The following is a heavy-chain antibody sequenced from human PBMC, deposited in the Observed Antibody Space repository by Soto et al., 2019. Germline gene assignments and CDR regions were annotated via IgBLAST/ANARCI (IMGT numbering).Heavy chain of an antibody. CDR3: ARRAFYGSGSYNWFDP. CDR2: ISSSGSTI. CDR1: GFTFSDYY. J-gene: IGHJ5*02. Sequence: PGGSLRLSCAASGFTFSDYYMSWIRQAPGKGLEWVSYISSSGSTIYYADSVKGRFIISRDNAKNSLYLQMNSLRAEDTAVYYCARRAFYGSGSYNWFDPWGQGTLVTVSS. D-gene: IGHD3-10*01. V-gene: IGHV3-11*01.